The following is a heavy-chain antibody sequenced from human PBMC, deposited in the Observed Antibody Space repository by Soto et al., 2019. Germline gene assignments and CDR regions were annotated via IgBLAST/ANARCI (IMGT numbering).Heavy chain of an antibody. J-gene: IGHJ6*02. CDR1: GGSISSGGYY. Sequence: PSETLSLTCTVSGGSISSGGYYWSWIRQPPGKGLEWIGYIYYSGSTYYNPSLKSRVTISVDTSKNQFSLKLSSVTAADAAVYYSARNRPLPYYHGTDVWGQGTTVTVSS. D-gene: IGHD4-4*01. CDR2: IYYSGST. V-gene: IGHV4-30-4*01. CDR3: ARNRPLPYYHGTDV.